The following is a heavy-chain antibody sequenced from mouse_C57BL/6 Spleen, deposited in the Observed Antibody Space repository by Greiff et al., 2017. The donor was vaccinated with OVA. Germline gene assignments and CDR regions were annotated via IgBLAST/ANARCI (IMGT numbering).Heavy chain of an antibody. Sequence: QVQLQQSGPELVKPGASVKISCKASGYAFSSSWMNWVKQRPGKGLEWIGRIYPGAGDTNYNGKFKGKATLTADKSSSTAYMQLSSLTSEDSAVYFCARSPDYWGQGTTLTVSS. CDR1: GYAFSSSW. CDR3: ARSPDY. V-gene: IGHV1-82*01. J-gene: IGHJ2*01. CDR2: IYPGAGDT.